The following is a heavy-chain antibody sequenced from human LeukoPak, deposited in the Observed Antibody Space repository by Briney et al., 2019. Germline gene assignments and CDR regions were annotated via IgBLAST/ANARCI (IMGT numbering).Heavy chain of an antibody. V-gene: IGHV4-59*01. CDR1: GGSISSYY. J-gene: IGHJ4*02. CDR3: ARGNYYYDSSGYFPHY. D-gene: IGHD3-22*01. Sequence: SETPSLTCTVSGGSISSYYWSWIRQPPGKGLEWIGYIYYSGSTNYNPSLKSRVTISVDTSKNQFSLKLSSVTAADTAVYYCARGNYYYDSSGYFPHYWGQGTLVTVSS. CDR2: IYYSGST.